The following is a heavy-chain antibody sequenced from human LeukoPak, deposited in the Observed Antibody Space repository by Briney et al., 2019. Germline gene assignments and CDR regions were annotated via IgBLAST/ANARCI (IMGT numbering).Heavy chain of an antibody. CDR3: ARGYRFGFDS. V-gene: IGHV6-1*01. J-gene: IGHJ4*02. Sequence: SQTLSLTCAISGDSVSSNSAAWNWIRQSPSRGLEWLGRTYYRSKWSNDYAVSMKSRITVNPDTSQNRFSLQLNSVSPEDTAVYYCARGYRFGFDSWGQGILVTVSS. CDR1: GDSVSSNSAA. D-gene: IGHD5-18*01. CDR2: TYYRSKWSN.